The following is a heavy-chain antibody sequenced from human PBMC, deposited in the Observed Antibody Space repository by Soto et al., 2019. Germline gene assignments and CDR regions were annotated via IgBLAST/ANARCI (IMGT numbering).Heavy chain of an antibody. CDR1: GFTFSSYA. Sequence: EVQLVESGGGLVKPGGSLRLSCAASGFTFSSYARNWVRQAPGKGLEWVSSISSSRSYIYYADSVKGRFIISRDNAKNSLYLQMNSLIAEDTAVYYCARDRYYYGSEKGYWGQGTLVTVSS. CDR3: ARDRYYYGSEKGY. CDR2: ISSSRSYI. D-gene: IGHD3-10*01. J-gene: IGHJ4*02. V-gene: IGHV3-21*01.